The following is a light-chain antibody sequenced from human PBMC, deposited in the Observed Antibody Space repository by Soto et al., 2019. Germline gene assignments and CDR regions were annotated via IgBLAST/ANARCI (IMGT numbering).Light chain of an antibody. V-gene: IGLV2-8*01. CDR3: TSYAGSDILYV. CDR2: EVN. CDR1: SSDVGGYNS. Sequence: QSALTQPPSASGSPGQSVTISCTGTSSDVGGYNSVSWYQQHPGKAPKLIIYEVNKRPSWVPDRFSGSKSGNTASLTVSGLQAEGEADYYCTSYAGSDILYVLGAGTKLTVL. J-gene: IGLJ1*01.